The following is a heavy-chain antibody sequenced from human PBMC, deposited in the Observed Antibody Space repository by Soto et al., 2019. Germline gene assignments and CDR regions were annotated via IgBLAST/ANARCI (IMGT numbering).Heavy chain of an antibody. J-gene: IGHJ6*02. CDR1: GGSINSGGYS. Sequence: QLQLQESGSGLVKPSQTLSLTCTVSGGSINSGGYSWIWIRQPPGKVLEWIGYIYHTGNTFYNPSLQSRVTISVDQSKNQFSLSLGSVTAAYTAMDYCARVERTLSTPFAYGMDVWGQGTTVTVSS. D-gene: IGHD2-2*01. CDR3: ARVERTLSTPFAYGMDV. CDR2: IYHTGNT. V-gene: IGHV4-30-2*01.